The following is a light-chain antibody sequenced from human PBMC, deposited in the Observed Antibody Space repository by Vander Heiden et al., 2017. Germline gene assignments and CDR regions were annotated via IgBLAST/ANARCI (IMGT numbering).Light chain of an antibody. Sequence: SSVLTQPPSVSVAPGQTASITCGGDNIGSKSVPWYQQRPGQAPVMVVYNDDDRPSGIPERVSGSNFGNTATLTISRVEAGDEADYYCQVWDSTSDHQVFGGGTKLTVL. CDR2: NDD. J-gene: IGLJ3*02. V-gene: IGLV3-21*02. CDR1: NIGSKS. CDR3: QVWDSTSDHQV.